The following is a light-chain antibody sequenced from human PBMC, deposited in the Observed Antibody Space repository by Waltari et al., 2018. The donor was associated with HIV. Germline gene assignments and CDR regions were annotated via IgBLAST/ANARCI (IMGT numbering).Light chain of an antibody. CDR1: GSNIGRNS. CDR2: RNN. J-gene: IGLJ3*02. V-gene: IGLV1-47*01. CDR3: AAWDDSLSGRV. Sequence: QSVLTQPPSASGTPGQRVTISCSGTGSNIGRNSVYWYQQLPGTAPNLLIYRNNQRPAGVPDRFSGSKSGTSASLAISGLRSEDEADYYCAAWDDSLSGRVFGGGTKLTVL.